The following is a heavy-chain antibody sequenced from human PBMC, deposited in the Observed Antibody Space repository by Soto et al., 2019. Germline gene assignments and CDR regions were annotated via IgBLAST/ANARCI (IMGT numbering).Heavy chain of an antibody. CDR1: GFTFSSYG. V-gene: IGHV3-30*03. J-gene: IGHJ6*02. CDR3: ALWTYSYDSSGSAAMDV. Sequence: GGSLRLSCAASGFTFSSYGMHWVRQAPGKGLEWVAVISYDGSNKYYADSVKGRFTISRDNSKNTLYLQMNSLRAEDTAVYYCALWTYSYDSSGSAAMDVWGRGTTVTVSS. CDR2: ISYDGSNK. D-gene: IGHD3-22*01.